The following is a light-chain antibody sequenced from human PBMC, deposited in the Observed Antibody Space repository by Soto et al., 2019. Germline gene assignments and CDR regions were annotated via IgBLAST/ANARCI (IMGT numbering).Light chain of an antibody. V-gene: IGKV3-20*01. CDR2: STS. CDR1: QSVSSTY. CDR3: QQYGRSPNT. J-gene: IGKJ2*01. Sequence: EVVLTQSPGTLSLSPGERATLSCRASQSVSSTYLAWYQQKPGQSPRLLIYSTSSRATGIPDRFSGSGSGTDFTLTISRLEPEDFVVYYCQQYGRSPNTFGQGTKLE.